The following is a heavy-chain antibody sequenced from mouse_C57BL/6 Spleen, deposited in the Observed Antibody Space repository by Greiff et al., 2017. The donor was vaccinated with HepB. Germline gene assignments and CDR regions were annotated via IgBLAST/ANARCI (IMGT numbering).Heavy chain of an antibody. Sequence: VQLQQPGAELVMPGASVKLSCKASGYTFTSYWMHWVKQRPGQGLEWIGEIDPSDSYTNYNQKFKGKSTLTVDKSSSTAYMQLSSLTSEDSAVYYWARRLRSPFAYWGQGTLVTVSA. CDR1: GYTFTSYW. CDR2: IDPSDSYT. D-gene: IGHD2-4*01. V-gene: IGHV1-69*01. J-gene: IGHJ3*01. CDR3: ARRLRSPFAY.